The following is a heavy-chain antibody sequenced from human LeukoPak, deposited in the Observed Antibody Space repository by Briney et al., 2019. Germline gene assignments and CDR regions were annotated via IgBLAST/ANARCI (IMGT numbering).Heavy chain of an antibody. CDR3: ARAHGLIVVIIGVDYFDY. CDR2: ISYDGSNK. D-gene: IGHD3-22*01. J-gene: IGHJ4*02. CDR1: GFTFSRYA. Sequence: PGGSLRLSCAASGFTFSRYALHWVRQAPGKGLEWVAVISYDGSNKYYADSVKGRFTISRDNSKNTLYLQMNSLRAEDTAVYSCARAHGLIVVIIGVDYFDYWGQGTLVTVPS. V-gene: IGHV3-30-3*01.